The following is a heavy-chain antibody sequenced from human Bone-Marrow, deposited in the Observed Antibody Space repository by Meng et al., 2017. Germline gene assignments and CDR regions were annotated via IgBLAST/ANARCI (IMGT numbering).Heavy chain of an antibody. D-gene: IGHD1-26*01. V-gene: IGHV1-69*13. Sequence: SVKVSCKASGGTFSSYAISWVRQAPGQGLEWMGGIIPIFGTANYAQKFQGRVTITADESTSTAYMELSSLRSEDTAVYYCARVMVGATTYRRYYYYYYGMDVWGQGTVVTVSS. CDR3: ARVMVGATTYRRYYYYYYGMDV. CDR2: IIPIFGTA. J-gene: IGHJ6*02. CDR1: GGTFSSYA.